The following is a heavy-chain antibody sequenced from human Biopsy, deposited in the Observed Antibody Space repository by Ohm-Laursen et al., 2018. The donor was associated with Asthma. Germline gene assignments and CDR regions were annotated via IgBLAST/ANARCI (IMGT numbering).Heavy chain of an antibody. CDR1: GFTFRSYD. Sequence: SLRLSCSAVGFTFRSYDMHWVRQAPGKGLEWVALISSNGYNKYYADSVKGRFTISRDNSKNTLSLQMNSLRLDDTAVYYCARDLAYRIMVGDHDFYAMDVWGQGTTVTFSS. CDR3: ARDLAYRIMVGDHDFYAMDV. J-gene: IGHJ6*02. V-gene: IGHV3-30-3*01. D-gene: IGHD3-10*01. CDR2: ISSNGYNK.